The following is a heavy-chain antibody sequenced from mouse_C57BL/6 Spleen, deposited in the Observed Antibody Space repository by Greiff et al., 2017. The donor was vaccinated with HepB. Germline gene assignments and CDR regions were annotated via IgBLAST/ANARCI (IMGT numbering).Heavy chain of an antibody. V-gene: IGHV14-1*01. Sequence: EVQLQQSGAELVRPGASVKLSCTASGFNIKDYYMHWVKQRPEQGLEWIGRIDPEDGDTEYAPKFQGKATMTADTSSNTAYLQLSSLTSEDTAVYYCTSYYGSSYKVYFDYWGQGTTLTVSS. D-gene: IGHD1-1*01. CDR1: GFNIKDYY. CDR2: IDPEDGDT. J-gene: IGHJ2*01. CDR3: TSYYGSSYKVYFDY.